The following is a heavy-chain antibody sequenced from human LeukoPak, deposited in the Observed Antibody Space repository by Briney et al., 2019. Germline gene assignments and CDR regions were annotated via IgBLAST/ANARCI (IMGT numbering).Heavy chain of an antibody. D-gene: IGHD3-9*01. CDR3: AKGYDTLTGLIDY. J-gene: IGHJ4*02. CDR1: GFTFRSYA. Sequence: PGGSLRLSCAASGFTFRSYAMRWVRQAPGKGLEGVSAISGRGGGTYCADSVKGRFTISRDNSKHTVYLQMNSLRAEDTAVYYCAKGYDTLTGLIDYWGQGTLVTVSS. V-gene: IGHV3-23*01. CDR2: ISGRGGGT.